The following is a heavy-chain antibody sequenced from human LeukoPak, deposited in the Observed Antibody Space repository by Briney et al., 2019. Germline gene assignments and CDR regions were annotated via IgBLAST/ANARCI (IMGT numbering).Heavy chain of an antibody. V-gene: IGHV4-31*03. CDR2: IYYSGST. Sequence: SQTLSLTCTVSGGSISSGGYYWSWIRQHPGKGLEWIGYIYYSGSTYYNPSLKSRVTISVDTSKNQFSLKLSSVTAADTAVYYCARDLSGWAYFDYWGQGTLVTVSS. J-gene: IGHJ4*02. D-gene: IGHD6-19*01. CDR1: GGSISSGGYY. CDR3: ARDLSGWAYFDY.